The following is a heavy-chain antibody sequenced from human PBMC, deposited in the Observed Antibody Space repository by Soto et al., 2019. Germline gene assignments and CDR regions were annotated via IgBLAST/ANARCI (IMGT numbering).Heavy chain of an antibody. J-gene: IGHJ5*02. V-gene: IGHV1-69*01. D-gene: IGHD3-16*02. Sequence: QVQLVQSGAEVKKPGSSVKVSCKASGGTFSSYAISWVRQAPGQGLEWMGGIIPIFGTANYAQKFQGRVTITADESTSTAYRERASLRFEDTALYYGAREMSLRWGELSFNGFAPWGQGTLATV. CDR1: GGTFSSYA. CDR2: IIPIFGTA. CDR3: AREMSLRWGELSFNGFAP.